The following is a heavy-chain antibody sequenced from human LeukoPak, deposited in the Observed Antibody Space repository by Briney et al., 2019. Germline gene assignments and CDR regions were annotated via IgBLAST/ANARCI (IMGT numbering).Heavy chain of an antibody. J-gene: IGHJ4*02. CDR2: ISRDGSST. V-gene: IGHV3-74*01. CDR1: GFTFSTSW. CDR3: AKDRDRLVLYYFDY. Sequence: GGSLRLSCAASGFTFSTSWMHWVRQAPGKGLVWVSRISRDGSSTTYADSVKGRFTVSRDNAKNTLYLQMNSLRAEDTAVYYCAKDRDRLVLYYFDYWGQGTLVTVSS. D-gene: IGHD6-19*01.